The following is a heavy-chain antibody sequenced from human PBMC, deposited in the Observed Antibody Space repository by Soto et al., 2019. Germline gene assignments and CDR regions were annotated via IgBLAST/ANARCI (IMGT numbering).Heavy chain of an antibody. J-gene: IGHJ4*02. Sequence: ASVKVSCKASGYTFTSYGISWVRQAPGQGLEWMGWISAYNGNTNYAQKLQGRVTMTTDTSTSTAYMELRSLRSDDTAVYYCARAQYCSGGSCYWDYFDYWGQGTLVTVSS. D-gene: IGHD2-15*01. CDR2: ISAYNGNT. CDR3: ARAQYCSGGSCYWDYFDY. V-gene: IGHV1-18*01. CDR1: GYTFTSYG.